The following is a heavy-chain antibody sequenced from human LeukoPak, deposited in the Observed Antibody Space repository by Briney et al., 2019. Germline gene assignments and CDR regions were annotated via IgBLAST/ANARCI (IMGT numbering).Heavy chain of an antibody. D-gene: IGHD3-10*01. CDR1: EFTFSTYG. J-gene: IGHJ6*03. V-gene: IGHV3-23*01. CDR3: ARDFGKTSYYYYYYMDV. CDR2: ISDGGSST. Sequence: PGGSLRLSCAASEFTFSTYGMSWVRQAPGKGLEWVSAISDGGSSTYYADSVKGRFTISRDNAKNSLYLQMNSLRAEDTAVYYCARDFGKTSYYYYYYMDVWGKGTTVTVSS.